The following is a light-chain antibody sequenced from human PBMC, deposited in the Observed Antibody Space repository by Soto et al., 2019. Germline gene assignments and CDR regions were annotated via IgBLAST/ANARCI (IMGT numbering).Light chain of an antibody. Sequence: EIVLTQSPGTLSLSPGERATLSCRASQSVSNNYLAWYQQKPGQAPRLLISGASNRATGIPDRFSGSGSGTDFTLAISRLEPEDFAVYYCQQYNNWIGTFGQGTKLEIK. CDR1: QSVSNNY. CDR2: GAS. V-gene: IGKV3-20*01. J-gene: IGKJ2*01. CDR3: QQYNNWIGT.